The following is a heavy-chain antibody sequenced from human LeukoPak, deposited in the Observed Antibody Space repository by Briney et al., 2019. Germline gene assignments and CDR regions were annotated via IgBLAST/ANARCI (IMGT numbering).Heavy chain of an antibody. J-gene: IGHJ4*02. CDR1: GFTFSRYA. CDR3: AREFRSSGYYNAFDY. V-gene: IGHV3-30-3*01. Sequence: GGSLRLSCAASGFTFSRYALHWVRQAPGKGLEWVAVISYDGSNKYYADSVKGRFTISRDNSKNTLYVQMNSLTADDTAVYYCAREFRSSGYYNAFDYWGQGTLVTVSS. D-gene: IGHD3-22*01. CDR2: ISYDGSNK.